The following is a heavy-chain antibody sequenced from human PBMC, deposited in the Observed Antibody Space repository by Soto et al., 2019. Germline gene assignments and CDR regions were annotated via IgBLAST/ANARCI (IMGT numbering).Heavy chain of an antibody. D-gene: IGHD2-2*02. V-gene: IGHV1-69*06. CDR2: IIPIFNST. CDR1: GSRFSNYV. CDR3: AREGRGKKAGYNGLFSLGY. Sequence: QVQLVQSGAEVKTPGSSLKVSCTVSGSRFSNYVISWVRQAPGHGLEWLGRIIPIFNSTQYAQKFQGRVTITAAKSTNTASLELSSLRSDDTAVYYCAREGRGKKAGYNGLFSLGYWGQGTLVTVSS. J-gene: IGHJ4*02.